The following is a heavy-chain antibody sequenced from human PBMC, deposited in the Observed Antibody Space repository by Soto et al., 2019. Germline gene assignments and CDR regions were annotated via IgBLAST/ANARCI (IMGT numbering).Heavy chain of an antibody. CDR2: IIPIFGTA. J-gene: IGHJ3*02. CDR3: ARDNLPVGATTYGAFDI. V-gene: IGHV1-69*12. Sequence: QVQLVQSGAEVKKPGSSVKVSCKASGGTFSSYAISWVRQAPGQGLEWMGGIIPIFGTANYAQKFQGRVTITADESTSTAYMELSSLRSEDTAVYYCARDNLPVGATTYGAFDIWGQGTMVTVSS. CDR1: GGTFSSYA. D-gene: IGHD1-26*01.